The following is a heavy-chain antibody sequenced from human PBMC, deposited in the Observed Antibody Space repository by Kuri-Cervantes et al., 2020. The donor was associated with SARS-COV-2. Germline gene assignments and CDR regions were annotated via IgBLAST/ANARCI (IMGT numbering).Heavy chain of an antibody. V-gene: IGHV1-24*01. CDR3: ARATRPYSSGWGWFDP. J-gene: IGHJ5*02. CDR1: GYTLTELS. CDR2: FDPEDGET. D-gene: IGHD6-19*01. Sequence: ASVKVSCKVSGYTLTELSMHWVRQAPGKGLEWMGGFDPEDGETIYAQKFQGRVTMTEDTSTDTAYMELSRLRSDDTAVYYCARATRPYSSGWGWFDPWGQGTLVTVSS.